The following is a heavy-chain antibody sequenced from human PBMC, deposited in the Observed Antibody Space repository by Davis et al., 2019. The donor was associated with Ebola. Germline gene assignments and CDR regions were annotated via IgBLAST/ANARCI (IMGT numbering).Heavy chain of an antibody. J-gene: IGHJ6*02. CDR3: ARSAGWIQLWSKGGYGMDV. CDR2: IYYSGST. Sequence: MPSETLSLTCTVSGGSISSSSYYWGWIRQPPGKGLEWIGSIYYSGSTYYNPSLKSRVTISVDTSKNQFSLKLSSVTAADTAVYYCARSAGWIQLWSKGGYGMDVWGQGTTVTVSS. D-gene: IGHD5-18*01. V-gene: IGHV4-39*07. CDR1: GGSISSSSYY.